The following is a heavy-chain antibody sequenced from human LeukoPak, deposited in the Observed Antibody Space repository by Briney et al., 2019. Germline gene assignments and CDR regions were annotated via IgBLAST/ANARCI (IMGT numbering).Heavy chain of an antibody. J-gene: IGHJ3*01. D-gene: IGHD5-18*01. CDR2: IYHSGST. Sequence: SETLSLTCTVSGFSISSGYYWGWIRQPPGKGLEWIGSIYHSGSTYYNPSLKSRVTISVDTSKDQFSLYLTSVTAADTAVYYCAREMHNYGSDGLDVWGQGTMVTVSS. CDR1: GFSISSGYY. V-gene: IGHV4-38-2*02. CDR3: AREMHNYGSDGLDV.